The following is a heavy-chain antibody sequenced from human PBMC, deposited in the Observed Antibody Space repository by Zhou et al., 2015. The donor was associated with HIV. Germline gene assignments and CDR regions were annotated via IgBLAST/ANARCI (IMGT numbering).Heavy chain of an antibody. J-gene: IGHJ4*02. D-gene: IGHD1-1*01. CDR3: AGHFLSDTRIRSRPWT. CDR2: NIPNFGVS. CDR1: GGTFSNYA. Sequence: QVQLVQSGAEVKKPGSSVKVSCKASGGTFSNYAISWVRQAPGHGLEWVGRNIPNFGVSNYAQKFQGRVTITADKSTGTAYMELSSLRSDDTAAYYCAGHFLSDTRIRSRPWTWAQGTLVTVSS. V-gene: IGHV1-69*09.